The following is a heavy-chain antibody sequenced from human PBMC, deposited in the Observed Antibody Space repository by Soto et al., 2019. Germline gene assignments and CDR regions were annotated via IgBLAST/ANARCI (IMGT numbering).Heavy chain of an antibody. J-gene: IGHJ4*02. Sequence: GGSLRLSCAVSGFNVMSYWMSWVRQAPGKGLEWVASVKEDGSESYYLHSVRGRFSISRDSAGNALHLTMNYLSAEDTGVYFCARDIGFDYVNWGQGIPVTVSS. CDR1: GFNVMSYW. V-gene: IGHV3-7*01. CDR2: VKEDGSES. CDR3: ARDIGFDYVN. D-gene: IGHD3-16*01.